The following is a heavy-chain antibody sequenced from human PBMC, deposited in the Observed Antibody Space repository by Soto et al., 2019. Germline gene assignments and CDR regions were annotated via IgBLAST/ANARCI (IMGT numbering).Heavy chain of an antibody. J-gene: IGHJ4*02. Sequence: QVQLVESGGGLVKPGGSLRISCASSGFTFSDYYMSWIRQAPGKGLEWVSYISSSGSIIYYVDSVKGRFTISRDNAKNSLYLQMNSLRAEDTAVYYCARDQGYYDSSGYFDFWGQGTLVTVSS. V-gene: IGHV3-11*01. CDR2: ISSSGSII. D-gene: IGHD3-22*01. CDR3: ARDQGYYDSSGYFDF. CDR1: GFTFSDYY.